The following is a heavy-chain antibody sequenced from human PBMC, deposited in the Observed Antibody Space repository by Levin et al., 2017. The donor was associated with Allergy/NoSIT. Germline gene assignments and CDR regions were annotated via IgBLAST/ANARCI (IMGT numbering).Heavy chain of an antibody. V-gene: IGHV3-74*01. D-gene: IGHD1-7*01. CDR1: GFTFSSYW. J-gene: IGHJ5*02. CDR2: INSDGSST. Sequence: GESLKISCAASGFTFSSYWMHWVRQAPGKGLVWVSRINSDGSSTSYADSVKGRFTISRDNAKNTLYLQMNSLRAEDTAVYYCAREGNYDSGDEEYPNWFDPWGQGTLVTVSS. CDR3: AREGNYDSGDEEYPNWFDP.